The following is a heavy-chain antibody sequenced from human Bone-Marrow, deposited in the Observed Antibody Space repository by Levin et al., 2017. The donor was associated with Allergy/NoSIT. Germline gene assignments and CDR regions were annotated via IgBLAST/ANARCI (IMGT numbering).Heavy chain of an antibody. CDR1: GFTFSSYG. CDR2: ISYDGSNK. CDR3: AKEGYGDYPFDY. V-gene: IGHV3-30*18. D-gene: IGHD4-17*01. Sequence: GESLKISCAASGFTFSSYGMHWVRQAPGKGLEWVAVISYDGSNKYYADSVKGRFTISRDNSKNTLYLQMNSLRAEDTAVYYCAKEGYGDYPFDYWGQGTLVTVSS. J-gene: IGHJ4*02.